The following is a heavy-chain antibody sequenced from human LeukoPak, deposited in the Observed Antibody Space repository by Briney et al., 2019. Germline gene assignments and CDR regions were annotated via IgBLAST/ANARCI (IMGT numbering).Heavy chain of an antibody. CDR1: GGSIGSGGYY. V-gene: IGHV4-31*03. J-gene: IGHJ4*02. D-gene: IGHD3-22*01. Sequence: PSQTLSLTCTVSGGSIGSGGYYWSWIRQHPGKGLEWIGYIYYSGSTYYNPSLKSRVTISVDTSKNQFSLKLSSVTAADTAVYYCASHYYDSSGDQTDFDYWGQGTLVTVSS. CDR2: IYYSGST. CDR3: ASHYYDSSGDQTDFDY.